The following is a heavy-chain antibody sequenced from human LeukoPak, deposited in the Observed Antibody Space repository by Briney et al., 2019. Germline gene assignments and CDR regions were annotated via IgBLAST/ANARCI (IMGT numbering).Heavy chain of an antibody. D-gene: IGHD3-10*01. CDR3: ARDRSGSYPNWFDP. CDR2: ITGNGGNT. J-gene: IGHJ5*02. V-gene: IGHV3-23*01. CDR1: GFTFSSYG. Sequence: GGSLRLTCAASGFTFSSYGMSEVRLAPGKGLEWVSAITGNGGNTFYADSVKGRFTISRDNSKNTMYLQMNSLRAEDTALYYCARDRSGSYPNWFDPWGQGTLVTVSS.